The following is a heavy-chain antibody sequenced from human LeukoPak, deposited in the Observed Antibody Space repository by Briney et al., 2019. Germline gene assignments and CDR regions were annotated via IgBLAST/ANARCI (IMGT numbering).Heavy chain of an antibody. D-gene: IGHD6-13*01. J-gene: IGHJ4*02. V-gene: IGHV3-23*01. CDR2: ISGSGGST. CDR1: GVTFSSYA. Sequence: GGSLRLSCAASGVTFSSYARSWVRQAPGKGLEWIAAISGSGGSTYYADSVKGLFTISRDNSKNTLYLQMNSLRAEDTAVYYCAKAPSIAAAGTFDYWGQGTLVTVSS. CDR3: AKAPSIAAAGTFDY.